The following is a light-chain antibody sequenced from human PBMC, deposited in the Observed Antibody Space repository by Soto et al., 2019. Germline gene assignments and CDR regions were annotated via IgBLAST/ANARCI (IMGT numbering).Light chain of an antibody. Sequence: EIVLTQSPDTLSLFPGERATLSCRASQNAGNYLAWYQEKPGQAPRLLISDSSNRATGIPARFSGSGSGTDFTLTISRLEPEDFAVYYCQQFGSSPLTFGGGTKVDNK. J-gene: IGKJ4*01. CDR3: QQFGSSPLT. CDR1: QNAGNY. CDR2: DSS. V-gene: IGKV3-20*01.